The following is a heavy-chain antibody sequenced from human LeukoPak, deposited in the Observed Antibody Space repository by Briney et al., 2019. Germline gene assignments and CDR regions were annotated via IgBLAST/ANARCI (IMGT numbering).Heavy chain of an antibody. CDR3: AKARGSGSYYRFDY. J-gene: IGHJ4*02. V-gene: IGHV3-23*01. D-gene: IGHD3-10*01. CDR2: ISGSGDAT. CDR1: GFAFSTYA. Sequence: GGSLRLSCAASGFAFSTYAMSWFRQAPGKGLEWVSSISGSGDATYYADYVKGLFTVSRDNSKNSLYFQMNSLRAEDTALYYCAKARGSGSYYRFDYWGQGTLVTVSS.